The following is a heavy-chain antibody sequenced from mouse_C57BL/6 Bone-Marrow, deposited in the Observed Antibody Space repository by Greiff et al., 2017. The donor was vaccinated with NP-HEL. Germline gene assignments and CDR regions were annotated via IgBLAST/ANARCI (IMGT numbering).Heavy chain of an antibody. J-gene: IGHJ3*01. V-gene: IGHV1-54*01. D-gene: IGHD1-1*01. CDR2: INPGSGGT. CDR3: ARSPITTGAY. Sequence: VQLQQSGAELVRPGTSVKVSCKASGYAFTNYLIEWVKQRPGQGLEWIGVINPGSGGTNYNEKFKGKATPTADKSSSTAYMQLSSLTSEDSAVYFCARSPITTGAYWGQGTLVTVSA. CDR1: GYAFTNYL.